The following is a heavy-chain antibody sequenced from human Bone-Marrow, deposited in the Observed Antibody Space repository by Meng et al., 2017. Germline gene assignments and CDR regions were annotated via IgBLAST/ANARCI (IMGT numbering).Heavy chain of an antibody. CDR2: IKQDGSEK. Sequence: GESLKISCASSGFTFSSYWMSWVRQAPGKGLEWVANIKQDGSEKYCVDSVKGRFTISRDNAKNSLYLQMNSLRAEDTAVYYCARELEERTMNSGMDVWGQGTTVTVSS. CDR3: ARELEERTMNSGMDV. J-gene: IGHJ6*02. CDR1: GFTFSSYW. D-gene: IGHD3-22*01. V-gene: IGHV3-7*01.